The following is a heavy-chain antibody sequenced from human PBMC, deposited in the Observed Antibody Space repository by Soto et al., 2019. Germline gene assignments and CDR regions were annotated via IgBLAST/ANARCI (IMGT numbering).Heavy chain of an antibody. CDR3: ARHRRSSSSLEY. D-gene: IGHD6-13*01. CDR2: IYYSGST. Sequence: PSETLSLTCTVSGDSISTYYWSWIRQPPGKGLEWIGNIYYSGSTNYNPSLKSRVTISVDTSKNQFSLELTSVTAADTAVYYCARHRRSSSSLEYWGQGTLVTVS. V-gene: IGHV4-59*08. CDR1: GDSISTYY. J-gene: IGHJ4*02.